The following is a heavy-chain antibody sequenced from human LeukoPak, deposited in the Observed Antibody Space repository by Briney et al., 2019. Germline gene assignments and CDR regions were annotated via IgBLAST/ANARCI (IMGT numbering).Heavy chain of an antibody. D-gene: IGHD1-26*01. V-gene: IGHV3-30-3*01. J-gene: IGHJ4*02. CDR3: AREKGASSRLD. CDR2: ISYDGSNK. CDR1: GFTSSSYA. Sequence: GGSLRLSCAASGFTSSSYAMHWVRQAPGKGLEWVAVISYDGSNKYYADSVKGRFTISRDNSKNTLYLQMNSLRAEDTAVYYCAREKGASSRLDWGQGTLVTVSS.